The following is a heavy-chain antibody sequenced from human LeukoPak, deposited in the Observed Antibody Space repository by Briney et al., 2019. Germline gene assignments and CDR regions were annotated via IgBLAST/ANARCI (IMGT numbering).Heavy chain of an antibody. Sequence: SETLSLTCTVSGGSISSSSYYWGWIRQPPGTGLEWIGSIYYSGSTYYNPSLKSRVTISVDTSKNQFSLKLSSVTAADTAVYYCARLSLYGDYFDYWGQGTLVTVSS. J-gene: IGHJ4*02. CDR3: ARLSLYGDYFDY. CDR1: GGSISSSSYY. V-gene: IGHV4-39*01. CDR2: IYYSGST. D-gene: IGHD4-17*01.